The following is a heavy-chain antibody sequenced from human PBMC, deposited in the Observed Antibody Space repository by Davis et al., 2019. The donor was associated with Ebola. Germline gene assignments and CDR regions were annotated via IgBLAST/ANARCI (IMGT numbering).Heavy chain of an antibody. CDR3: ARARGDAAFDY. Sequence: PSETLSLTCTVSGGSISSYYWSWIRQPPGKGLEWIGYIYYSGSTNYNASLKSRVTISVDTSKNQFSLKLNSVTAADTAVYYCARARGDAAFDYWGQGTLVTVSS. D-gene: IGHD4-17*01. CDR2: IYYSGST. V-gene: IGHV4-59*01. CDR1: GGSISSYY. J-gene: IGHJ4*02.